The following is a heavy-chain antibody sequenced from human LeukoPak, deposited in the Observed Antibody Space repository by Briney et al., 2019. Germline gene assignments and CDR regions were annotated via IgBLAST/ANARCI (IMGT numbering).Heavy chain of an antibody. Sequence: GASVKVSCKVSGYTLTELSMHWVRQAPGQGLEWMGGIIPIIGTADYIQKFQGRVTITADKSTSTACMELSSLRSEDTAVYYCARSSIIAAAGPYYFDYWGQGTLVTVSS. D-gene: IGHD6-13*01. CDR1: GYTLTELS. J-gene: IGHJ4*02. CDR2: IIPIIGTA. CDR3: ARSSIIAAAGPYYFDY. V-gene: IGHV1-69*06.